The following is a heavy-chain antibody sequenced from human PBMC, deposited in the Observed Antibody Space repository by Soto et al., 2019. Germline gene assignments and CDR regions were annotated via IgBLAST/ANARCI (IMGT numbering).Heavy chain of an antibody. J-gene: IGHJ3*02. CDR2: MNPNSGNT. CDR3: ATEVTPIHTDAFDI. V-gene: IGHV1-8*01. CDR1: GYTFTSYD. Sequence: ASVKVSCKASGYTFTSYDINWVRQATGQGLEWMGWMNPNSGNTGYAQKFQGRVTMTRNTSISTAYMELSSLRSEDTAVYYCATEVTPIHTDAFDIWGQGTMVTVAS. D-gene: IGHD2-21*02.